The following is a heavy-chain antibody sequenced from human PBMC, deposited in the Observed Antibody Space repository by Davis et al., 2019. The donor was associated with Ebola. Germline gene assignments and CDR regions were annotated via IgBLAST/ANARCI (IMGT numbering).Heavy chain of an antibody. CDR1: GFSFSSYG. V-gene: IGHV3-30*03. Sequence: PGGSLRLSCAASGFSFSSYGMHWVRQAPGKGLGWVSVISYDGRNKYYEDSVKGRFTISRDNSKNTMYVQMNSLRPEDTAVYYCATSLGGTGTTPRADYSYYHGLDVWGRGTTVTVSS. CDR3: ATSLGGTGTTPRADYSYYHGLDV. J-gene: IGHJ6*02. D-gene: IGHD1-7*01. CDR2: ISYDGRNK.